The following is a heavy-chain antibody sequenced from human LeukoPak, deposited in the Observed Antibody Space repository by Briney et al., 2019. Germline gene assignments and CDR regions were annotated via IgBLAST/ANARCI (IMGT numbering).Heavy chain of an antibody. CDR2: ISGSGGLT. Sequence: GGSLRLSCAVSGITFSTYVMTWVRQTPGKGLEWVSTISGSGGLTYYADFVKGRFFIFRDNSKNTLHLEMNNLSAEDTALYYCKAYSDNGDFWGQGTLVTVSS. V-gene: IGHV3-23*01. CDR3: KAYSDNGDF. CDR1: GITFSTYV. D-gene: IGHD2-21*01. J-gene: IGHJ4*02.